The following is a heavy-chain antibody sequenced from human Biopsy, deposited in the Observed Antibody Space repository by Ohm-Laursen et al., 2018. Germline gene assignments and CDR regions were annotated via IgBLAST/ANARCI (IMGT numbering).Heavy chain of an antibody. CDR2: MIPSSGKT. V-gene: IGHV1-8*01. CDR1: GYCFKTYD. D-gene: IGHD6-6*01. Sequence: ASASVSCKGCGYCFKTYDVNWVRQARGQGLEWMGWMIPSSGKTGYAQRFQGRVTLTMNTSISTAYMELSGLRSEDTAVYFCARGYSRRVSIFEASIYWFDTWGQGTLVTVSS. CDR3: ARGYSRRVSIFEASIYWFDT. J-gene: IGHJ5*02.